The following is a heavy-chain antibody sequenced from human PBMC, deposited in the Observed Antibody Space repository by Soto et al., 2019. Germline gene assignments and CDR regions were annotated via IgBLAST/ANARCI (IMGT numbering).Heavy chain of an antibody. CDR1: GFTFSSYS. Sequence: GGSLRLSCAASGFTFSSYSMRWVRQGPGKGLEWVSTIISSGGSTYYADSVKGRFTISRDNSKNTLYLQMNSLRAEDTAIYYCVLEVRAKSFDHWGQGTLVTVSS. V-gene: IGHV3-23*01. J-gene: IGHJ4*02. CDR3: VLEVRAKSFDH. CDR2: IISSGGST.